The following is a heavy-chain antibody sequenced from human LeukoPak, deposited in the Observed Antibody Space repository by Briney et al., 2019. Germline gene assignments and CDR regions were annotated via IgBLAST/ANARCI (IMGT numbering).Heavy chain of an antibody. CDR3: ARGRGPYGWFDP. D-gene: IGHD3-10*01. Sequence: GGSLRLSCAASGFTSSSYWLHWVGQAPGKGLVWVSRINSDGSNTNYADSVKGRSTISRDNAKNTVYLQMNSLRAEDTAVYYCARGRGPYGWFDPWGQGTLVTVSS. CDR1: GFTSSSYW. CDR2: INSDGSNT. V-gene: IGHV3-74*01. J-gene: IGHJ5*02.